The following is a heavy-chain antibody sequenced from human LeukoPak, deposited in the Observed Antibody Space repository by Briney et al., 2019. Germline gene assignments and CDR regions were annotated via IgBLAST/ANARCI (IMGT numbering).Heavy chain of an antibody. Sequence: GGSLRLTCAASGFTFSSYSMNWVRQAPGKGLEWVSSISSSSGYIYYADSVKGRFTISRDNAKNSLYLQMNSLRAEDTAVYYCARDASGGYDSGYWDQGTLVTVSS. CDR1: GFTFSSYS. CDR2: ISSSSGYI. V-gene: IGHV3-21*01. D-gene: IGHD5-12*01. J-gene: IGHJ4*02. CDR3: ARDASGGYDSGY.